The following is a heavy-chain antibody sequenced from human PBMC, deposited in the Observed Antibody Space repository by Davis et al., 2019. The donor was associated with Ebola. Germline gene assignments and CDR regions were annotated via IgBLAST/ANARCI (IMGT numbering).Heavy chain of an antibody. J-gene: IGHJ1*01. V-gene: IGHV3-48*04. CDR2: ISGTATTV. D-gene: IGHD5-24*01. CDR3: AKTVGWLQQSGEEYFQS. CDR1: GFSFSSHS. Sequence: GGSLRLSCAASGFSFSSHSMSWIRQAPGRGLEWVSFISGTATTVSYADSVRGRFTISRDNAKNSLYLQMHSLRAEDTAVYYCAKTVGWLQQSGEEYFQSWGQGTLVTVSS.